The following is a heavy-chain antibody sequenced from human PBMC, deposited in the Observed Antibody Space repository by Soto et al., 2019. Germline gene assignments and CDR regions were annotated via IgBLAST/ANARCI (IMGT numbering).Heavy chain of an antibody. CDR2: IYYSGST. CDR1: GGSISSYY. CDR3: ARVRPTALNWFDP. Sequence: SETLSLTCTVSGGSISSYYWSWIRQPPGKGLEWIGYIYYSGSTNYNPSLKSRVTISVDTSKNQFSLKLSSVTAADTAVYYCARVRPTALNWFDPWGQGTLVTRLL. J-gene: IGHJ5*02. V-gene: IGHV4-59*01. D-gene: IGHD5-18*01.